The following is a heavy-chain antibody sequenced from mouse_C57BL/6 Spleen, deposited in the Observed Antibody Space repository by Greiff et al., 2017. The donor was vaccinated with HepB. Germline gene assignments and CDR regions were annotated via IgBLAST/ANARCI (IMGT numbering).Heavy chain of an antibody. CDR3: ARARGYGSSLFAY. D-gene: IGHD1-1*01. CDR2: IYPRDGST. CDR1: GYTFTDHT. J-gene: IGHJ3*01. Sequence: VQLQQSDAELVKPGASVKISCKVSGYTFTDHTIHWMKQRPEQGLEWIGYIYPRDGSTKYNEKFKGKATLTADKSSSTAYMQLNSLTSEGSAVYFCARARGYGSSLFAYWGQGTLVTVSA. V-gene: IGHV1-78*01.